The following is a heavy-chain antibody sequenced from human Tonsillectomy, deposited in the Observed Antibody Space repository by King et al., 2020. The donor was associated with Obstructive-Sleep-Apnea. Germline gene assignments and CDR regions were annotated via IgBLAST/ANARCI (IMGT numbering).Heavy chain of an antibody. J-gene: IGHJ4*02. CDR3: VGGYDRYYFDH. D-gene: IGHD5-12*01. CDR2: ISGSGDRT. CDR1: GFTFSTYA. V-gene: IGHV3-23*04. Sequence: DVQLVESGGGLVQPGGSLRLSCAGSGFTFSTYAMTWVRQAPGQGLEWVAAISGSGDRTYYAESLRGSVTISRENSKNTVYLQINSLRAEDTAIYYCVGGYDRYYFDHWGQGTLVTVSS.